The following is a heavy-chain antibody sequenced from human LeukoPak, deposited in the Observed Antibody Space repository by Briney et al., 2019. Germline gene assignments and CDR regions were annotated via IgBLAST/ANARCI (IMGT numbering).Heavy chain of an antibody. V-gene: IGHV3-7*01. CDR3: ARFTIFASPPYYYYGMDV. CDR2: IKQDGSEK. CDR1: GFTFSSYW. D-gene: IGHD3-3*01. J-gene: IGHJ6*02. Sequence: GGSLRLSCAASGFTFSSYWMSWVRQAPGKGLEWVANIKQDGSEKYYVDSVKGRFTISRDNAKNSLYLQMNSLRAEDTAVYYCARFTIFASPPYYYYGMDVWGQGTTVTVSS.